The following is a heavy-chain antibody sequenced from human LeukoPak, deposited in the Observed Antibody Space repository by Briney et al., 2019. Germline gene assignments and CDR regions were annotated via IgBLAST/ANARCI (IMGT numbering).Heavy chain of an antibody. CDR2: IYSGGST. CDR3: ASRVSTLWFGELLYSGGMDV. J-gene: IGHJ6*02. V-gene: IGHV3-66*01. CDR1: GFSVDSNH. Sequence: GGSLRLSCAASGFSVDSNHMSWVRQAPGKGLEWVSVIYSGGSTYYADSVKGRFTISRDNSKNTLYLQMYSLRAEDTAVYYCASRVSTLWFGELLYSGGMDVWGQGTTVTVSS. D-gene: IGHD3-10*01.